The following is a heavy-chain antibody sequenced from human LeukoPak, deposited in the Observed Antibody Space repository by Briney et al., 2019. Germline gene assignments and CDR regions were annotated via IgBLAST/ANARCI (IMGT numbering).Heavy chain of an antibody. CDR3: VRGRGYQSSGYNFDY. CDR2: INHSGST. V-gene: IGHV4-34*01. Sequence: SETLSLTCAVYGGSFSGYYWSWIRQPPGKGLEWIGEINHSGSTNYNPSLKSRVTISVDTSKNQFSLKLSSVTAADTAVYYCVRGRGYQSSGYNFDYWGQGTLVTVSS. CDR1: GGSFSGYY. D-gene: IGHD3-22*01. J-gene: IGHJ4*02.